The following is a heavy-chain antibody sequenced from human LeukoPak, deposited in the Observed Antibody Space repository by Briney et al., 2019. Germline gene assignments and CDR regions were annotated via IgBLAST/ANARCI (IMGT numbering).Heavy chain of an antibody. Sequence: ASVKVSCKASGGTFSSYGISWVRQAPGQGLEWMGWISAYNGNTNYAQKLQGRVTMTTDTSTSTAYMELRSLRSDDTAVYYCAREGSSDYSGSYYNDYWGQGTLVTVSS. CDR3: AREGSSDYSGSYYNDY. CDR2: ISAYNGNT. D-gene: IGHD1-26*01. J-gene: IGHJ4*02. CDR1: GGTFSSYG. V-gene: IGHV1-18*01.